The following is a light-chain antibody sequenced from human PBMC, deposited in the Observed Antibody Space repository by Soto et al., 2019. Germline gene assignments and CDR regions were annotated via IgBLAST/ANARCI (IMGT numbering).Light chain of an antibody. J-gene: IGKJ2*01. Sequence: EIVLTQSPGTLSVSPGERVTLSCRASQSVSSNYLAWHQQRPGQAPRLLIYGASSRATGIPDRFSGSGSGTDLTLTISGLEPDDFAVYYCQQYGSSPNTFGQGTKLEIK. CDR1: QSVSSNY. V-gene: IGKV3-20*01. CDR3: QQYGSSPNT. CDR2: GAS.